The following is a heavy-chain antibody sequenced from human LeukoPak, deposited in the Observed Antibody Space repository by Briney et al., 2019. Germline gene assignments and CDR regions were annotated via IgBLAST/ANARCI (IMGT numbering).Heavy chain of an antibody. Sequence: GASVKVSCKASGYTFTGYYMHWVRQAPGQGLEWMGWINPNSGGTNYAQKFQGRVTMTRDTSISTAYMELSRLRSDDTAVYYCGRFSVKLDRGRLDPWSQGTLVTVSS. J-gene: IGHJ5*02. CDR1: GYTFTGYY. V-gene: IGHV1-2*02. CDR2: INPNSGGT. D-gene: IGHD3-10*01. CDR3: GRFSVKLDRGRLDP.